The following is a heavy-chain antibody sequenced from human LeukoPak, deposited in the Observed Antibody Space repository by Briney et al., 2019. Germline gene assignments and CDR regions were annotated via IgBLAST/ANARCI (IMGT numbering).Heavy chain of an antibody. CDR1: GYTFTSYY. V-gene: IGHV1-46*01. CDR3: ARGYLYCSGGSCIPNWFDH. D-gene: IGHD2-15*01. Sequence: ASVKVSCKASGYTFTSYYMHWVRQAPGQGLEWMGIINPSGGSTSYAQKFQGRVTMTRDTSTSTVYMELSSLRSEDTAVYYCARGYLYCSGGSCIPNWFDHWGQGTLVTVSS. CDR2: INPSGGST. J-gene: IGHJ5*02.